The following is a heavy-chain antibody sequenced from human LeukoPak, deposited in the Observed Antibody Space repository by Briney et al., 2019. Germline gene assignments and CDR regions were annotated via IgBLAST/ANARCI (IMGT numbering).Heavy chain of an antibody. J-gene: IGHJ4*02. CDR2: IKQDGSEK. CDR1: GFTFSSHW. CDR3: ARGVGAPDY. V-gene: IGHV3-7*01. D-gene: IGHD1-26*01. Sequence: GGSLRLSCAASGFTFSSHWMSWVRQAPGKGLEWVANIKQDGSEKYYVDSVKGRFTISRDNAKNSLYLQMSSLRAEDTAVYYCARGVGAPDYWGQGALVTVSS.